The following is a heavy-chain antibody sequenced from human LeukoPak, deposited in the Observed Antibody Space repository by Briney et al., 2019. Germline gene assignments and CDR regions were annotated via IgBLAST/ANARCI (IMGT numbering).Heavy chain of an antibody. J-gene: IGHJ4*02. CDR2: IYYSGTT. CDR1: GGSISSYY. Sequence: SETLSLTCTVSGGSISSYYWSWIRQPPGKGLEWIGYIYYSGTTNYNPSLKSRVTISVDTSKNQFSLKLSSVTAADTAVYYCARGVYIAAAQYGYWSQGTLVSVSS. CDR3: ARGVYIAAAQYGY. D-gene: IGHD6-13*01. V-gene: IGHV4-59*01.